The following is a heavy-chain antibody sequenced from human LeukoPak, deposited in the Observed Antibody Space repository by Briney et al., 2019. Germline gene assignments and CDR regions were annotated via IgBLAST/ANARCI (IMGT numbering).Heavy chain of an antibody. CDR3: TSDSSPFDY. CDR2: IYSGGST. J-gene: IGHJ4*02. CDR1: GFTVSSNY. V-gene: IGHV3-53*01. Sequence: GGSLRLSCAASGFTVSSNYMSWVRQAPGKGLEWVSIIYSGGSTFYADSVKGRFTISRDNSKNTLYLQMNSLRAEDTAVYYCTSDSSPFDYWGQGTLVTVSS. D-gene: IGHD2-2*01.